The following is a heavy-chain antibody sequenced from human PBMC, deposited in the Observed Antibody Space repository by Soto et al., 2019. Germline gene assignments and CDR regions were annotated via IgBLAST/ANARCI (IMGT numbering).Heavy chain of an antibody. CDR2: MNPNTGKT. CDR1: GYTFTSYD. Sequence: QVQLVQSGAEVKKPGASVKVSCKASGYTFTSYDFSWVRQATGQGFEWMGWMNPNTGKTGYAQNFQGRVTMTRNTSISTAYMELSSLTSEDTAVYYCARGRITNWFDPWGQGTLVTVSS. D-gene: IGHD3-3*01. J-gene: IGHJ5*02. CDR3: ARGRITNWFDP. V-gene: IGHV1-8*01.